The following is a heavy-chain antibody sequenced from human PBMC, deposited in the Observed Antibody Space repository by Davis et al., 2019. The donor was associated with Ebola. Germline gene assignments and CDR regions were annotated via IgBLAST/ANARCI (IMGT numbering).Heavy chain of an antibody. J-gene: IGHJ6*02. CDR2: IIPMFGSR. D-gene: IGHD2-15*01. CDR1: GGTFTSYA. CDR3: AIDSEVVIIDYGMDV. Sequence: SVKVSFKASGGTFTSYAISWVRQAPGHGLDWMGGIIPMFGSRNYAQKFQDRFTITADKTTYTSDMELSGLRSDDTAVYYCAIDSEVVIIDYGMDVWGQGTTVTVSS. V-gene: IGHV1-69*06.